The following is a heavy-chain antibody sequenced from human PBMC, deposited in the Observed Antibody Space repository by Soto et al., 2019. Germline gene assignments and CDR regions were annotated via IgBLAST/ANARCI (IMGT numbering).Heavy chain of an antibody. D-gene: IGHD2-15*01. CDR2: IYYSGST. V-gene: IGHV4-59*12. Sequence: QVQLQESGPGLVKPSETLSLTCTVSGGSISSYYWSWIRQPPGKGLEWIGYIYYSGSTNYNPSLKSQVTKSVDTSKNQFSLKLSSVTAADTAVYYCARDCSGGSCHDSWGQGTLVTVSS. CDR3: ARDCSGGSCHDS. CDR1: GGSISSYY. J-gene: IGHJ4*02.